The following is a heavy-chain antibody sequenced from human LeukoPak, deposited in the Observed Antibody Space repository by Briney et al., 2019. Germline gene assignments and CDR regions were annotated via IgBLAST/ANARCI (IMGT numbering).Heavy chain of an antibody. Sequence: GGSLRLSCAASGFTFSSYAMSWVRQAPGKGLEWVSTINGGGVGTYYADSVKGRFTISRDNSKNTLFLQMNSLRAEDTAVYYCARVAINDYGDYFDYWGQGTLVTVSS. CDR2: INGGGVGT. J-gene: IGHJ4*02. D-gene: IGHD4-17*01. CDR3: ARVAINDYGDYFDY. CDR1: GFTFSSYA. V-gene: IGHV3-23*01.